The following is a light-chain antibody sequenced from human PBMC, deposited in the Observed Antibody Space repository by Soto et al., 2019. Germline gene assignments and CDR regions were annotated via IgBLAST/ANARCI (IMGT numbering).Light chain of an antibody. V-gene: IGKV1-5*03. CDR3: QQYNSYAPLT. CDR2: KAS. Sequence: DIPMTQSPSTLFSSVGDRVTITCRASQSISSWLAWYQQKPGKAPKLLIYKASSLESGVPSRFSGSGSGTEFTLTISSLQPDDFATYYCQQYNSYAPLTFGGGTKV. J-gene: IGKJ4*01. CDR1: QSISSW.